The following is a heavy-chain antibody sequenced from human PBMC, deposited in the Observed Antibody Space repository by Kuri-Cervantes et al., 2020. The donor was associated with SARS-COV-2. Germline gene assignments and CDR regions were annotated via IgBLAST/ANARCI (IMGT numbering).Heavy chain of an antibody. J-gene: IGHJ4*02. D-gene: IGHD4-23*01. V-gene: IGHV3-11*04. CDR1: GGSFSGYY. CDR2: ISSSSSTI. Sequence: GGSLRLSCAVYGGSFSGYYWSWIRQPPGKGLEWVSYISSSSSTIYYADSVKGRFTISRDNAKNSLYLQMSSLRAEDTAVYYCATPAPEYGGNSGGWVFWGQGTLVTASS. CDR3: ATPAPEYGGNSGGWVF.